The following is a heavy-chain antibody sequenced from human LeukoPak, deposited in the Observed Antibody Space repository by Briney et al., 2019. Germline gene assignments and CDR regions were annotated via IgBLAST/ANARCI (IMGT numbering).Heavy chain of an antibody. J-gene: IGHJ4*02. D-gene: IGHD1-1*01. CDR2: RYDSGST. CDR3: ARHSWVNGYFDY. V-gene: IGHV4-59*08. CDR1: GGSFDTYY. Sequence: PSETLSLTCTVSGGSFDTYYWSWIRQPPGKGLEWIGYRYDSGSTHYNPSLRSRVTISVDTSKKQVSLNLSSVTAADTAVYYCARHSWVNGYFDYWGQGTLVTVSS.